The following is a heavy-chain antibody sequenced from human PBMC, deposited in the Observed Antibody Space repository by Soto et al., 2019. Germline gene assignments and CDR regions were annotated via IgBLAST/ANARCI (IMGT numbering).Heavy chain of an antibody. Sequence: QVQLVQSGAEVKKPGSSVKVSCKASGGTFSSYTISWVRQAPGQGLEWMGRIIPILGIANYAQKFQGRVTITADKSTSTAYMELSSLRSEDTAVYYCASLLAGGSSLPRYYFDYWGQGTLVTVSS. CDR2: IIPILGIA. D-gene: IGHD6-6*01. V-gene: IGHV1-69*02. CDR3: ASLLAGGSSLPRYYFDY. CDR1: GGTFSSYT. J-gene: IGHJ4*02.